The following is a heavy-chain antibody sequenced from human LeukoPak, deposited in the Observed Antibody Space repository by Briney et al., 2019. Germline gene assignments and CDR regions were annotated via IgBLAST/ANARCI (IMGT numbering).Heavy chain of an antibody. D-gene: IGHD2-2*02. V-gene: IGHV3-23*01. J-gene: IGHJ4*02. CDR2: ISGSGDST. CDR1: GFTFSSYS. Sequence: PGGSLRLSCAASGFTFSSYSMNWVRQAPGKGLKWVSTISGSGDSTYYADSVKGRFTISRDNSKNTLFLQMNSLRAEDTAVYYCAKREYPYYFDYWGQGTLVTVSS. CDR3: AKREYPYYFDY.